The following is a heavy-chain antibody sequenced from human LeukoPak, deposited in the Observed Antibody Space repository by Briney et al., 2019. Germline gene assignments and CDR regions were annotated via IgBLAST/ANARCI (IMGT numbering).Heavy chain of an antibody. CDR1: GFTFSSYS. Sequence: GGSLRLSCAASGFTFSSYSMIWVRQAPGKGLEWVSYISTGSSTIYYADSVKGRFTISRDNAKNSLYLQTNSLRADDTAVYYCARVRGGYYFDYWGQGTLVTVSS. CDR2: ISTGSSTI. D-gene: IGHD5-24*01. CDR3: ARVRGGYYFDY. V-gene: IGHV3-48*04. J-gene: IGHJ4*02.